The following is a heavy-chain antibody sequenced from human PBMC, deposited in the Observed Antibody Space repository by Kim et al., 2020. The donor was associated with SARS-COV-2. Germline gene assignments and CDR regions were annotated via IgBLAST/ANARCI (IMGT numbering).Heavy chain of an antibody. D-gene: IGHD1-26*01. Sequence: SYSPSFQVQVTISADKSISTAYLQWSSLKASDTAMYYCARPRRMGATIDYWGQGTLVTVSS. CDR3: ARPRRMGATIDY. J-gene: IGHJ4*02. V-gene: IGHV5-51*01.